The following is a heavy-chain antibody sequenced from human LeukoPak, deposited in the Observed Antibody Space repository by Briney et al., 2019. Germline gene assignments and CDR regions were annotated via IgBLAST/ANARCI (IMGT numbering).Heavy chain of an antibody. CDR3: ARAHSAYSYDY. J-gene: IGHJ4*02. Sequence: ASVKVSCKASGYTFSGYYMHWVRQAPGQGLEWMGWINANNGGTIYAQKFRGRVTMTRDTSISTAYMELSRLRSDDTAVYYCARAHSAYSYDYWGQGTLVLVSS. D-gene: IGHD3-22*01. CDR1: GYTFSGYY. V-gene: IGHV1-2*02. CDR2: INANNGGT.